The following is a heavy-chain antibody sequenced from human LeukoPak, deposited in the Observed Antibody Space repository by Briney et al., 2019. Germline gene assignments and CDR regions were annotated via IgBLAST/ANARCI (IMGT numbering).Heavy chain of an antibody. J-gene: IGHJ6*03. D-gene: IGHD2-2*01. V-gene: IGHV3-30-3*01. CDR2: ISYDGSNK. Sequence: GGSLRLSCAASGFTFSSYAMHWVRQAPGKGLEWVAVISYDGSNKYYADSVKGRSTISRDNAKNSLYLQMNSLRAEDTAVYYCARVQYQLLTLYYYYYMDVWGKGTTVTVSS. CDR3: ARVQYQLLTLYYYYYMDV. CDR1: GFTFSSYA.